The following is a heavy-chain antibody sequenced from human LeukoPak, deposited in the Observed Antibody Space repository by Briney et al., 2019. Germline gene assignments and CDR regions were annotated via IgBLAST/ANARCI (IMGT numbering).Heavy chain of an antibody. J-gene: IGHJ4*02. CDR1: GFTFSSYE. Sequence: PGGSLRLSCAASGFTFSSYEMNWVRQAPGKGLEWVSYISSSGSTIYYADSLKGRITISRDNARSTLYPQMNSLRAEDTAVYYCATDGRSSGWYGFDYWGQGILVTVSS. CDR3: ATDGRSSGWYGFDY. CDR2: ISSSGSTI. V-gene: IGHV3-48*03. D-gene: IGHD6-19*01.